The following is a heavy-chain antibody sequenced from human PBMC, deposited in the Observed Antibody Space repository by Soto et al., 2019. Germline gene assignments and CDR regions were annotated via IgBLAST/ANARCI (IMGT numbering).Heavy chain of an antibody. D-gene: IGHD2-2*01. CDR2: VNPDARST. J-gene: IGHJ4*02. CDR3: TRATAVSFDS. CDR1: GFTFSDYW. V-gene: IGHV3-74*01. Sequence: GGSLRLSCVASGFTFSDYWMHWVRQVPGKGLERVSRVNPDARSTSNADSVKGRFTISRDNAQNTVFLQMNSLRAEDTAVYYCTRATAVSFDSWGQGTLVTVSS.